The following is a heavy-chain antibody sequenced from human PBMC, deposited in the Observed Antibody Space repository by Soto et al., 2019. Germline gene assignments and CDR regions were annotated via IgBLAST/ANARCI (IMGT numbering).Heavy chain of an antibody. V-gene: IGHV5-51*01. CDR1: GYSFINW. Sequence: GESLKISCKGSGYSFINWIGWVRQMPGKGLEYMGIIYPGDSDTRYSPSFQGQVTISADKSINTAYLQWSSLKASDTATYYCARIRDSSGWYSWFDPWGQGTLVTVSS. CDR3: ARIRDSSGWYSWFDP. D-gene: IGHD6-19*01. J-gene: IGHJ5*02. CDR2: IYPGDSDT.